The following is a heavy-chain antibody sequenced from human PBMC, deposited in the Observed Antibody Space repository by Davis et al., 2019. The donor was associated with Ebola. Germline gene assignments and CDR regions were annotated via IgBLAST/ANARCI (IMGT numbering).Heavy chain of an antibody. CDR1: GFTFSSYW. Sequence: PGGSLRLSCAASGFTFSSYWMSWVRQAPGKGLEWVANIKQDGSEKYYVDSVKGRFTISRDNAKNSLYLQMNGLTAEDTAVYYCARRAGGSYCSGANCYLDYWGQGTLVTVSS. V-gene: IGHV3-7*01. CDR2: IKQDGSEK. CDR3: ARRAGGSYCSGANCYLDY. D-gene: IGHD2-15*01. J-gene: IGHJ4*02.